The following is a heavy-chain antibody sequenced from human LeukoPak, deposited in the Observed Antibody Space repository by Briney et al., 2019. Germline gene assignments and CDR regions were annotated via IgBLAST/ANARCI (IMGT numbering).Heavy chain of an antibody. D-gene: IGHD5-12*01. CDR2: INHSGST. CDR1: GGSFSGYY. J-gene: IGHJ4*02. CDR3: ARGGEWLRSIPTPLDY. V-gene: IGHV4-34*01. Sequence: SATLSLTCAVYGGSFSGYYWSWIRQPPGKGLEWIGEINHSGSTNYNPSLKSRVTISVDTSKNQFSLKLSSVTAADTAVYYCARGGEWLRSIPTPLDYWGQGTLVTVSS.